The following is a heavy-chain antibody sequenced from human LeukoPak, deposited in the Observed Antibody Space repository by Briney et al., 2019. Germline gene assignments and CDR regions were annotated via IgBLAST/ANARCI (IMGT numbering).Heavy chain of an antibody. D-gene: IGHD3-16*02. CDR2: ISAYNGNT. J-gene: IGHJ4*02. CDR3: ARDVDDYVWGSYRSVDY. CDR1: GYTFTSYG. V-gene: IGHV1-18*01. Sequence: ASVKVSCKSSGYTFTSYGISWVRQAPGQGLEWMGWISAYNGNTNYAQKLQGRVTMTTDTSTSTAYMELRSLRSDDTAVYYCARDVDDYVWGSYRSVDYWGQGTLVTVSS.